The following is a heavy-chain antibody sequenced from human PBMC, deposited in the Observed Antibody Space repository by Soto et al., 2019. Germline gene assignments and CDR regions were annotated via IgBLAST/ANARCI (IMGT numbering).Heavy chain of an antibody. D-gene: IGHD3-10*01. CDR1: GGSFSGYY. CDR3: ARMYGSGSSPDY. Sequence: SETLSLTCAVYGGSFSGYYWTWIRQPPGTGLEWIGEINHSGSTNYNPSLKSRVTISVDTSKNQFSLKLTSVTASDTAMYYCARMYGSGSSPDYWGQGALVTVSS. V-gene: IGHV4-34*01. J-gene: IGHJ4*02. CDR2: INHSGST.